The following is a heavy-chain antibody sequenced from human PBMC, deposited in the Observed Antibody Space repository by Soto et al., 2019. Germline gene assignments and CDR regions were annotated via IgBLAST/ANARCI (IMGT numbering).Heavy chain of an antibody. J-gene: IGHJ4*02. Sequence: EVQLVESGGGLVQPGGSLRLSCAASGFTFSSYDMHWVRQATGKGLEWVSAIGTGGDTYYPGSVKGRFTISRENAKNSLYLQMNSLRAGDTAVYYCARFAVGQLYDYWGQGTLVTVSS. D-gene: IGHD6-13*01. CDR1: GFTFSSYD. CDR3: ARFAVGQLYDY. CDR2: IGTGGDT. V-gene: IGHV3-13*04.